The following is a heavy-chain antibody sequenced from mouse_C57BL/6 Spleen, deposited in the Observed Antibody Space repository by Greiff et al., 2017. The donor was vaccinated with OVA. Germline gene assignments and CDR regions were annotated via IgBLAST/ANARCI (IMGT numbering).Heavy chain of an antibody. CDR1: GYTFTDYY. J-gene: IGHJ2*01. V-gene: IGHV1-26*01. Sequence: EVQLQQSGPELVKPGASVKISCKASGYTFTDYYMNWVKQSHGKSLEWIGDINPNNGGTSYNQKFKGKATLTVDKSSSTAYMELRSLTSEDSAVYYCARKGSYYYGSYYFNYWGQGTTLTVSS. D-gene: IGHD1-1*01. CDR2: INPNNGGT. CDR3: ARKGSYYYGSYYFNY.